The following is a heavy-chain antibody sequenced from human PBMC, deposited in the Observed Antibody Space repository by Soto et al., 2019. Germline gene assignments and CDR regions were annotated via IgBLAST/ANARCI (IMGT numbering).Heavy chain of an antibody. J-gene: IGHJ3*02. CDR1: GYTFTGYY. V-gene: IGHV1-2*04. CDR2: INPNSGGT. CDR3: AVKGGATKGSAFDI. Sequence: ASVKVSCKASGYTFTGYYMHWVRQAPGQGLEWMGWINPNSGGTNYAQKFQGWVTMTGDTSISTAYMELSRLRSDDTAVYYCAVKGGATKGSAFDIWGQGTMVTVS. D-gene: IGHD1-26*01.